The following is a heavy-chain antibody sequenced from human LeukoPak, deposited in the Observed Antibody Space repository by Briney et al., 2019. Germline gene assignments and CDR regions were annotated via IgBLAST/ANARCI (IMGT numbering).Heavy chain of an antibody. CDR3: ARAKKAVAGFFDY. CDR1: GDSISSYY. D-gene: IGHD6-19*01. J-gene: IGHJ4*02. V-gene: IGHV4-59*07. CDR2: IYYSGST. Sequence: SDTLSLTRTVSGDSISSYYWSWIRQPPGKGLEWIGYIYYSGSTNYNPSLKSRLTITVDTSKNQLSLKLSSVTAADTAVYYCARAKKAVAGFFDYWGQGTLVTVSS.